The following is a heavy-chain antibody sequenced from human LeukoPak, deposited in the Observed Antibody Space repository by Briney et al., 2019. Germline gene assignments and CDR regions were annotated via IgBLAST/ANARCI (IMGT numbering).Heavy chain of an antibody. CDR3: ARSFRGSYGYGY. D-gene: IGHD5-18*01. CDR1: GYTFTSYG. V-gene: IGHV1-18*01. J-gene: IGHJ4*02. Sequence: GASVKVSCKASGYTFTSYGISWVRQAPGQGLEWMGWISAYDGNTNYAQKFQGRVTITTDESTSTAYMELSSLRSEDTAVYYCARSFRGSYGYGYWGQGTLVTVSS. CDR2: ISAYDGNT.